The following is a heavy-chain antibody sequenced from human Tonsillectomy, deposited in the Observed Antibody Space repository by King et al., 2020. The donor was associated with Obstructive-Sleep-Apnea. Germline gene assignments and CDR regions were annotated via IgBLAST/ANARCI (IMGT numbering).Heavy chain of an antibody. Sequence: VQLVQSGAEVKKPGSSVKVSCKASGGTFSSYAISWVRQAPGQGLEWMGGIIPISGTANYAQKVQGRVTITADESTSTAYMELSSLRSEDTAVYYCARDVDDIVVVPTAGYQYYGMDVWGQGTTVTVSS. J-gene: IGHJ6*02. D-gene: IGHD2-2*01. V-gene: IGHV1-69*01. CDR2: IIPISGTA. CDR1: GGTFSSYA. CDR3: ARDVDDIVVVPTAGYQYYGMDV.